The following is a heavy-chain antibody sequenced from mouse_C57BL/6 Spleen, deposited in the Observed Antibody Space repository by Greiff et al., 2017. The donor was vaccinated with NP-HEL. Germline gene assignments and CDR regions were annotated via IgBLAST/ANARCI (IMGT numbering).Heavy chain of an antibody. CDR3: ARGDDYDVGYYAMDY. J-gene: IGHJ4*01. V-gene: IGHV1-26*01. D-gene: IGHD2-4*01. Sequence: VQLQQSGPELVKPGASVKISCKASGYTFTDYYMNWVKQSHGKSLEWIGDINPNNGGTSYNQKFKGKATLTVDKSSSTAYMELRSLTSEDSAVYYCARGDDYDVGYYAMDYWGQGTSVTVSS. CDR1: GYTFTDYY. CDR2: INPNNGGT.